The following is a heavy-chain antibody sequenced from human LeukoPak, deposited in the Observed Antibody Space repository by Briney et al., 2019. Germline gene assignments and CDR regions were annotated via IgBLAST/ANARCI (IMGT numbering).Heavy chain of an antibody. CDR1: GYTFTSYG. V-gene: IGHV1-18*01. CDR3: ARDHGGGADSSGPWPGY. J-gene: IGHJ4*02. Sequence: ASVKVSCKASGYTFTSYGISWVRQAPGKGLEWMGWISAYNGNTNYAQKLQGRVTMTTDTSTSTAYMELRSLRSDDTAVYYCARDHGGGADSSGPWPGYWGQGTLVTVSS. CDR2: ISAYNGNT. D-gene: IGHD3-22*01.